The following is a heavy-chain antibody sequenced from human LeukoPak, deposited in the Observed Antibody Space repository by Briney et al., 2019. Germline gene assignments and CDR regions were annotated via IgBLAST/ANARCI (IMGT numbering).Heavy chain of an antibody. CDR3: ARASYNSDWYFDQ. CDR1: GFTFRSHE. Sequence: PGGSLRLFCAVSGFTFRSHEMNWVRQAPGKGLEWISYISTSGSIIYYADSVKGRFTISRDNARNSLFLQMGSLKVEDTAVYYCARASYNSDWYFDQWGQGTLVTVSS. CDR2: ISTSGSII. D-gene: IGHD6-19*01. J-gene: IGHJ4*02. V-gene: IGHV3-48*03.